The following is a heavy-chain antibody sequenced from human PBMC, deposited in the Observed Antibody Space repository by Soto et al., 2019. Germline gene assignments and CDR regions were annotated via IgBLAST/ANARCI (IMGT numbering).Heavy chain of an antibody. Sequence: PGGALRLSCAASGVTFSSYAMSWVRQAPGKGLEWVSAISGSGGSTYYADSVKGRFTISRDNSKNTLYLQMNSLRAEDTAVYYCAKVGGSRTYFDYWGQGTLVPVSS. CDR2: ISGSGGST. D-gene: IGHD1-26*01. V-gene: IGHV3-23*01. CDR3: AKVGGSRTYFDY. CDR1: GVTFSSYA. J-gene: IGHJ4*02.